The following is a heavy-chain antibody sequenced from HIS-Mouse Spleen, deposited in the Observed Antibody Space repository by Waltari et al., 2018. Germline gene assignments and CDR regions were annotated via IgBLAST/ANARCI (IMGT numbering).Heavy chain of an antibody. CDR2: IYYSGRT. V-gene: IGHV4-39*07. CDR1: GGSISSSSYY. J-gene: IGHJ2*01. CDR3: AREIPYSSSWYDWYFDL. D-gene: IGHD6-13*01. Sequence: QLQLQDSGPGLVKPSATLSLTCTVSGGSISSSSYYWGWIRQPPGKGLEWIGSIYYSGRTYDKPSLKSRVTISVDTSKNQFSLKLSSVTAADTAVYYCAREIPYSSSWYDWYFDLWGRGTLVTVSS.